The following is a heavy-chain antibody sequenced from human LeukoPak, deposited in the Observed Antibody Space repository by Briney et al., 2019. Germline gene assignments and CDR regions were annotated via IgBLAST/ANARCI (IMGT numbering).Heavy chain of an antibody. CDR3: ARAEKYDFWSGNYYYGMDV. CDR2: INSDGSST. Sequence: GGSLRLSCAASGFTFSSYWMHWVRQAPGKGLVWVSRINSDGSSTSYADSVKGRFTISRDNAKNTLYLQMNSLRAEDTAVYYCARAEKYDFWSGNYYYGMDVWGQGTTVTVSS. J-gene: IGHJ6*02. D-gene: IGHD3-3*01. V-gene: IGHV3-74*01. CDR1: GFTFSSYW.